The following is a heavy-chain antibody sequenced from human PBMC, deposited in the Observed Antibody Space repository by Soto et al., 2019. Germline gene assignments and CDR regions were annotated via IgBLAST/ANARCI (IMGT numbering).Heavy chain of an antibody. CDR2: ISYDGSNK. CDR1: GCTFGGHG. D-gene: IGHD3-10*01. CDR3: AKDRHQWFGELVGSMDV. Sequence: PLRFPCVASGCTFGGHGMHWVRQATGKWLEWVAVISYDGSNKYYADSVKGRFTISRDNSKNTLYLQMNSLRAEDTAVYYCAKDRHQWFGELVGSMDVWGQGTTVTVS. J-gene: IGHJ6*02. V-gene: IGHV3-30*18.